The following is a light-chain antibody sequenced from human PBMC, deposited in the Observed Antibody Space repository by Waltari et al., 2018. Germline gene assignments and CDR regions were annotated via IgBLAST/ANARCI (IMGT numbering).Light chain of an antibody. J-gene: IGLJ2*01. V-gene: IGLV3-1*01. CDR2: QDS. CDR3: QAWDSDNVI. CDR1: QLADKY. Sequence: SYELTQPPSVSVSPGQTASITCSGDQLADKYICWYQQKPGQSPVLVIYQDSERPSGIPERFSASNSGKTATLTISGTQAMDEAHYYCQAWDSDNVIFGGGTYLTVL.